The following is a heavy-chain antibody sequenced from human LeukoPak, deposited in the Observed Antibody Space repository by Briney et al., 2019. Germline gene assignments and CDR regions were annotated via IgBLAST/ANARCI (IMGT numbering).Heavy chain of an antibody. Sequence: ASVKVSCKASGYTFTSYGITWVRQAPGQGLEWMGWISGYNGNTNYAQSLQGRVTMTTDTSTSTAYMELRSLRSDDTAVYYCARDLRELRFLEWLLYQNYYYYGMDVWGQGTTVTVSS. V-gene: IGHV1-18*01. D-gene: IGHD3-3*01. CDR1: GYTFTSYG. CDR3: ARDLRELRFLEWLLYQNYYYYGMDV. J-gene: IGHJ6*02. CDR2: ISGYNGNT.